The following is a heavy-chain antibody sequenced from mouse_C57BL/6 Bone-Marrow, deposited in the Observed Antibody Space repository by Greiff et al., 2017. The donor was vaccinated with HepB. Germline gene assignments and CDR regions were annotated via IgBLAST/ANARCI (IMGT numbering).Heavy chain of an antibody. J-gene: IGHJ3*01. CDR1: GYTFTSYW. V-gene: IGHV1-59*01. D-gene: IGHD2-5*01. Sequence: QVQLQQPGAELVRPGTSVKLSCKASGYTFTSYWMHWVKQRPGQGLEWIGVIDPSDSYTNYNQKFKGKATLTVDTSSSTASMQLSSLTSEDSAVYYCAREAYYSNYAWFAYWGQGTLVTVSA. CDR2: IDPSDSYT. CDR3: AREAYYSNYAWFAY.